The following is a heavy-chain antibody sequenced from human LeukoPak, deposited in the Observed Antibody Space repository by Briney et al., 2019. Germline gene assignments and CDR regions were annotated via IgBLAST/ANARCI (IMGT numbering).Heavy chain of an antibody. CDR3: AIVEAARQGTIDP. CDR2: ISGSGGTT. Sequence: PGGSLRLSCAASGFTFSSYAMSWVRQAPGKGLEWVSAISGSGGTTYYADSVKGRFTISRDNSKSTLYVQMNSLRAEDTAVYYCAIVEAARQGTIDPWGQGTLVTISS. CDR1: GFTFSSYA. V-gene: IGHV3-23*01. J-gene: IGHJ5*02. D-gene: IGHD6-6*01.